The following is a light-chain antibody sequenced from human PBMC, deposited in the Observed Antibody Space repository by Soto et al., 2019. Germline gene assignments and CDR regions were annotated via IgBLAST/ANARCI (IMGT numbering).Light chain of an antibody. CDR2: EVS. CDR3: SSYAGSNNYV. J-gene: IGLJ1*01. V-gene: IGLV2-8*01. CDR1: SSDVGGYNS. Sequence: QSALTQPPSASGSPGQSVTISCTGTSSDVGGYNSVSWYQHHPGKAPKLMIYEVSKRPSGVPDRFSGSKSANTASLTVSGIQTEDEADYYCSSYAGSNNYVFGTGTKLTVL.